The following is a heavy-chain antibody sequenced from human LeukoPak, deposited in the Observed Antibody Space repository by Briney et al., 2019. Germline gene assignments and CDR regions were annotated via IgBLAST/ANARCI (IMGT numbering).Heavy chain of an antibody. V-gene: IGHV3-30*18. J-gene: IGHJ4*02. Sequence: GRSLRLSCAASGFTFSSYGMHWVRQAPGKGLEWVAVISYDGSNKCYADSVKGRFTISRDNSKNTLYLQTNSLRAEDTAVYYCAKGYSSSWYYRYFDYWGQGTLVTVSS. CDR3: AKGYSSSWYYRYFDY. CDR2: ISYDGSNK. CDR1: GFTFSSYG. D-gene: IGHD6-13*01.